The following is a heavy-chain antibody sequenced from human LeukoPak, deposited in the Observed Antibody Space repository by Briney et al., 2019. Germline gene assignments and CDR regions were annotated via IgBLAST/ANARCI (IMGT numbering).Heavy chain of an antibody. CDR2: IKQDGSEK. V-gene: IGHV3-7*03. D-gene: IGHD3-3*01. J-gene: IGHJ6*02. Sequence: PGGSLRLSCAASGFTFSSYWMSWVRQAPGKGLEWVANIKQDGSEKYYVDSVKGRFTISGDNAKNSLYLQMNSLRAEDTAVYYCARDNWRHDFWSGSLRGYYYYGMDVWGQGTTVTVSS. CDR1: GFTFSSYW. CDR3: ARDNWRHDFWSGSLRGYYYYGMDV.